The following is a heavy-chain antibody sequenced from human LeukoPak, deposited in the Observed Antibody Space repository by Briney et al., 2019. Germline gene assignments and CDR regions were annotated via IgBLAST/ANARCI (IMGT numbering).Heavy chain of an antibody. CDR1: GGSISSYY. CDR2: IYYSGST. Sequence: SETLSLTCTVSGGSISSYYWGWVRQPPGKGLEWIGSIYYSGSTYYNPSLKSRVTISVDTSKNQFSLKLSSVTAADTAVYYCARHSLRSIRGGYYFDYWGQGTLVTVSS. CDR3: ARHSLRSIRGGYYFDY. V-gene: IGHV4-39*01. D-gene: IGHD1-26*01. J-gene: IGHJ4*02.